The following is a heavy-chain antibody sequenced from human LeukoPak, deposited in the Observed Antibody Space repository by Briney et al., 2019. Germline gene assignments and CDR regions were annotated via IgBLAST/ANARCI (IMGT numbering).Heavy chain of an antibody. V-gene: IGHV4-4*07. J-gene: IGHJ4*02. CDR2: TYTSGDT. Sequence: SETLSLTCTVSGASISDNYWSWSRQPAGKALEWIGRTYTSGDTNYNPSPKSRASVSVDTSKNQFYLNMRYVTAADTAVYYCTIGGASGSLAHWGPGTLVTVSS. CDR1: GASISDNY. D-gene: IGHD6-13*01. CDR3: TIGGASGSLAH.